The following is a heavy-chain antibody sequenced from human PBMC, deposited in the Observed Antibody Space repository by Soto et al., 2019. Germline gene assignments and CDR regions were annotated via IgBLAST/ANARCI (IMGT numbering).Heavy chain of an antibody. V-gene: IGHV1-18*04. CDR1: GDTLKTFD. Sequence: QVQLVQSGAEVKRPGASVKVSCKASGDTLKTFDVSWVRQAPGQGPEWMAWITTHNGDTNFAQKLRGRVLLTAATSGDTDLMKPPHLRSQKTGVYFCARFNFTWAGANCYYYMDGCGQGTTVTVS. D-gene: IGHD1-26*01. CDR2: ITTHNGDT. J-gene: IGHJ6*03. CDR3: ARFNFTWAGANCYYYMDG.